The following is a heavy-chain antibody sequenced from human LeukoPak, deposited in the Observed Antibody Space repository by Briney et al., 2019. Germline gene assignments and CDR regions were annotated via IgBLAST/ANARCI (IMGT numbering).Heavy chain of an antibody. D-gene: IGHD6-19*01. J-gene: IGHJ4*02. V-gene: IGHV3-7*03. CDR2: IKRDGSER. CDR1: GFTFSDFW. CDR3: VRDVGWYRFDY. Sequence: AGGSLRLSCAASGFTFSDFWMTWIRQPPGQGLEWVAHIKRDGSERKYVDSVKGRFTISRDNAKKSLYLQMNSLRAEDTAIYYCVRDVGWYRFDYWGQGALVTVSS.